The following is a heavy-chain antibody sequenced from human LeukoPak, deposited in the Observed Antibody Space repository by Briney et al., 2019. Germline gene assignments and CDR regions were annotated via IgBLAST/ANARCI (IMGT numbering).Heavy chain of an antibody. CDR3: ARVQRGIAVALDY. D-gene: IGHD6-19*01. Sequence: GGSLRLSCVASGFNIHGYAMNWVRQAPGKGLEWVSYISTTGSSIYYADSVKGRFTISRDNVKNLLYLQMNSLRAEDTAVYYCARVQRGIAVALDYWGQGTLATVSS. J-gene: IGHJ4*02. CDR2: ISTTGSSI. V-gene: IGHV3-48*03. CDR1: GFNIHGYA.